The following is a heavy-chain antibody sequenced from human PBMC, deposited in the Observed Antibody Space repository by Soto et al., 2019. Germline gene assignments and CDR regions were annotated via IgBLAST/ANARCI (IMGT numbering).Heavy chain of an antibody. CDR1: CGSFSGYY. Sequence: PSETLSLTCAVYCGSFSGYYWSWIRQPPGKGLEWIGEINHSGSTNYNPSLKSRVTISVDTSKNQFSLKLSSVTAADTAVYYCARGGRVGESNNWFDPWGQGTLVTVSS. CDR2: INHSGST. D-gene: IGHD3-10*01. CDR3: ARGGRVGESNNWFDP. V-gene: IGHV4-34*01. J-gene: IGHJ5*02.